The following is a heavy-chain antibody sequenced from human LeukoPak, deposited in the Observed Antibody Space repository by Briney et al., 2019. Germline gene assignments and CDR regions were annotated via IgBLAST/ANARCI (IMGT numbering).Heavy chain of an antibody. CDR2: ISWNSGSI. V-gene: IGHV3-9*01. J-gene: IGHJ4*02. CDR3: ARGYYGDPSQVYYFDY. CDR1: GFTFDDYA. Sequence: GRSLRLSCAASGFTFDDYAMHWVRQAPGKGLEWVSGISWNSGSIGYADSVKGRFTISRDNAKNSLYLQMNSLRAEDTAVYYCARGYYGDPSQVYYFDYWGQGTLVTVSS. D-gene: IGHD4-17*01.